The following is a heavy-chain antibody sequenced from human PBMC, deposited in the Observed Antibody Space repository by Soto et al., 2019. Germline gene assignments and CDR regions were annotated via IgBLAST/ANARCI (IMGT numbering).Heavy chain of an antibody. CDR1: GFTFSNAW. V-gene: IGHV3-15*01. Sequence: VQLVESGGGVVQPGRSLRLSCAASGFTFSNAWMSWVRQAPGKGLEWVGRIKSKTDGGTTDYAAPVKGRFTISRDDSKNTLYLQMNSLKTEDTAVYYCTTAERPYYDSSGYINYWGQGTLVTVSS. CDR2: IKSKTDGGTT. D-gene: IGHD3-22*01. CDR3: TTAERPYYDSSGYINY. J-gene: IGHJ4*02.